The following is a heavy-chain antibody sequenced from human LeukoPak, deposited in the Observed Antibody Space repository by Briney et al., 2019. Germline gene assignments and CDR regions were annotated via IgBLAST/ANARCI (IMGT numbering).Heavy chain of an antibody. CDR3: ARQLGYCSGGNCYFDY. J-gene: IGHJ4*02. CDR2: ISGSGGGT. V-gene: IGHV3-23*01. CDR1: GFTFSSYA. D-gene: IGHD2-15*01. Sequence: GGSLRLSSAASGFTFSSYAMSWVRQAPGKGLEWVSAISGSGGGTHYADSVKGRFTISRDNSKNTLYLQMNSLRAEDTAVYYCARQLGYCSGGNCYFDYWGQGTLVTVSS.